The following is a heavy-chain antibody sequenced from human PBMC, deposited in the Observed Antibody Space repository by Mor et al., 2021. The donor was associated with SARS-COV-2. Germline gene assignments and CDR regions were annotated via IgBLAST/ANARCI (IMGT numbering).Heavy chain of an antibody. D-gene: IGHD5-18*01. CDR2: GSI. J-gene: IGHJ1*01. V-gene: IGHV3-9*01. CDR3: AKDRGPSNSGYSYGYVPYFQH. Sequence: GSIGYADSVKGRFTVSRDNAKNSLYLQMNSLRAEDTALYYCAKDRGPSNSGYSYGYVPYFQHWGQGTLVTV.